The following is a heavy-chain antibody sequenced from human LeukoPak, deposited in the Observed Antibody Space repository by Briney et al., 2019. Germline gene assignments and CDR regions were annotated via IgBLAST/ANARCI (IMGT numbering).Heavy chain of an antibody. D-gene: IGHD1-1*01. Sequence: GGSLKISCKGSGYSFTYYWIGWVRQMPGKGLEWMGIIYPGDSDTRYRPSFQGQVTISVDKSISTGYLQWGSLKASDTAMYYCARQDGNSKYYFDYWGQGTLVTASS. V-gene: IGHV5-51*01. J-gene: IGHJ4*02. CDR1: GYSFTYYW. CDR2: IYPGDSDT. CDR3: ARQDGNSKYYFDY.